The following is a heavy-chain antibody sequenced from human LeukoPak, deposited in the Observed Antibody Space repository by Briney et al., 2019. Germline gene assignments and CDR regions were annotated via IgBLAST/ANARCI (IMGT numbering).Heavy chain of an antibody. CDR2: IYYSGST. D-gene: IGHD3-9*01. CDR3: ARDGYYDILTGYQLSAGFDY. CDR1: GGSTSSSSYY. Sequence: SETLSLTCTVSGGSTSSSSYYWGWIRQPPGTGLEWIGSIYYSGSTYYNPSLKSRVTISVDTSKNQFSLKLSSVTAADTAVYYCARDGYYDILTGYQLSAGFDYWGQGTLVTVSS. V-gene: IGHV4-39*07. J-gene: IGHJ4*02.